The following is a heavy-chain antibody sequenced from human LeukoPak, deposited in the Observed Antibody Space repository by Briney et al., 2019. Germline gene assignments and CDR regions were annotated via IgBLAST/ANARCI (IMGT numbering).Heavy chain of an antibody. D-gene: IGHD6-19*01. Sequence: GGSLRLSCAASGFTVSSNYMSWVRQAPGKGLEWVSVIYSGGSTYYADSVKGRFTISRDNSKNMLYLQMNSLRAEDTAVYYCARDRDSSGWYDYWGQGTLVTVSS. CDR2: IYSGGST. J-gene: IGHJ4*02. CDR1: GFTVSSNY. CDR3: ARDRDSSGWYDY. V-gene: IGHV3-53*01.